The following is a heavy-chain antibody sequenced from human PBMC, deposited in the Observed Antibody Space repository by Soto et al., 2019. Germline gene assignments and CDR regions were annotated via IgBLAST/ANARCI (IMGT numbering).Heavy chain of an antibody. Sequence: SETLSLTCAVSGYSISSGYYWGWIRQPPGKGLEWIGSIYHSGSTYYNPSLKSRVTISVDTSKNQFSLKLSSVTAADTAVYYCARVSEPQLVRSWFDPWGQGTLVTVSS. V-gene: IGHV4-38-2*01. CDR2: IYHSGST. J-gene: IGHJ5*02. CDR1: GYSISSGYY. CDR3: ARVSEPQLVRSWFDP. D-gene: IGHD6-13*01.